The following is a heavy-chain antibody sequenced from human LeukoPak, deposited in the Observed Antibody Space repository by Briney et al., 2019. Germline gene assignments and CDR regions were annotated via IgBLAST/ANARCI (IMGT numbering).Heavy chain of an antibody. V-gene: IGHV1-8*01. D-gene: IGHD3-22*01. CDR2: MNPNSGNT. CDR3: ARGVYYDSSGYPDAFDI. Sequence: ASVKVSCKASGYTFTSYDINWARQATGQGLEWRGWMNPNSGNTGYAQNFQGRVTMTRNTSISTAYMELSSLRSEDTAVYYCARGVYYDSSGYPDAFDIWGQGTMVTVSS. J-gene: IGHJ3*02. CDR1: GYTFTSYD.